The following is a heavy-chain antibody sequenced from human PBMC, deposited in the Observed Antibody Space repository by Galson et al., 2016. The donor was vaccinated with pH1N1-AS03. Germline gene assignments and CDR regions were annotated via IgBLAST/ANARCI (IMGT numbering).Heavy chain of an antibody. D-gene: IGHD3/OR15-3a*01. V-gene: IGHV3-7*01. J-gene: IGHJ3*02. Sequence: SLRLSCAGSGFTFSSYWMQWVRQAPGKGLEWVATIQQGGGQKSSLDSVKGPFTVSRDNPKNSMYLQLNSLSVEDTAVYYCARDLDFRIADSWDYALDIWGQGTVVTVSS. CDR1: GFTFSSYW. CDR2: IQQGGGQK. CDR3: ARDLDFRIADSWDYALDI.